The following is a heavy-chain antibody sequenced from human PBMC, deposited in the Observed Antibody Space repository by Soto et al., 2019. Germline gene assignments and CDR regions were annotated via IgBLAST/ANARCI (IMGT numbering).Heavy chain of an antibody. CDR1: GFTFSSYA. J-gene: IGHJ4*02. D-gene: IGHD5-18*01. V-gene: IGHV3-23*01. Sequence: GGSLRLSCAASGFTFSSYAMSWVRQAPGKGLEWVSAISGSGGSTYYADSVKGRFTISRDNSKNTLYLQMNSLRAEDTAVYYCAKNPLGDTAMVTPFFDYWGQGTLVTVSS. CDR2: ISGSGGST. CDR3: AKNPLGDTAMVTPFFDY.